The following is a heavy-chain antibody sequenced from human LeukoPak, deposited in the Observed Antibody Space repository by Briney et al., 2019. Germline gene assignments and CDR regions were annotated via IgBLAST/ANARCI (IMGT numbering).Heavy chain of an antibody. J-gene: IGHJ4*02. D-gene: IGHD2-2*01. CDR3: AREGCSTSCYDFDY. V-gene: IGHV1-18*01. CDR1: GYTFTSYG. Sequence: ASVKVSCKASGYTFTSYGISWVRQAPGQGLEWMGWISAYNGNTNYAQKLQGRVTVTTDTSTSTAYMELRSLRSDDTAVYYCAREGCSTSCYDFDYWGQGTLVTVSS. CDR2: ISAYNGNT.